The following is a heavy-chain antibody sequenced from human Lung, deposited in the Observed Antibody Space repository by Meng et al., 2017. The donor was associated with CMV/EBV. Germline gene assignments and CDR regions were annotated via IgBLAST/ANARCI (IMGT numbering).Heavy chain of an antibody. J-gene: IGHJ6*02. CDR2: ISAYNGNT. Sequence: ASVXVSXXSSGYTFTGYYMHWVRQAPGQGLEWMGWISAYNGNTNYAQKLQGRVTMTTDTSTSTAYMELRSLRSDDTAVYYCARDDIAAAGLYGRDVWGQGTXVTVSS. V-gene: IGHV1-18*04. CDR3: ARDDIAAAGLYGRDV. CDR1: GYTFTGYY. D-gene: IGHD6-13*01.